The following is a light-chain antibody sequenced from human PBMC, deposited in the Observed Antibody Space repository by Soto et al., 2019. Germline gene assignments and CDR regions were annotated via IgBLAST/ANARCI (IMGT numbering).Light chain of an antibody. Sequence: SCELTQPPSVSLAPGQTAMITCGGNNIGTESVHWYQQKPGQAPVLVVYDGSDRPSGIPERFSGSKSGNTATLTISRVEAGDEADYYCQLWDSSSDHNVFGTGTKVNVL. J-gene: IGLJ1*01. CDR1: NIGTES. CDR3: QLWDSSSDHNV. V-gene: IGLV3-21*02. CDR2: DGS.